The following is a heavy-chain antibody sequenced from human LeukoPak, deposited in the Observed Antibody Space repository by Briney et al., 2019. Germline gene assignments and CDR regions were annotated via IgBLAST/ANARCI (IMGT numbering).Heavy chain of an antibody. CDR1: GGSVGGNSY. J-gene: IGHJ4*02. Sequence: SETLSLTCTVSGGSVGGNSYWSWIRQPPGKGPEWIGHISNSGSTYYSPSLSSRVTISLDTSKNQFSLKLRSVTAADTAVYYCARGGASSIPLDYWGRGTLVTVSS. D-gene: IGHD1-26*01. CDR3: ARGGASSIPLDY. V-gene: IGHV4-61*01. CDR2: ISNSGST.